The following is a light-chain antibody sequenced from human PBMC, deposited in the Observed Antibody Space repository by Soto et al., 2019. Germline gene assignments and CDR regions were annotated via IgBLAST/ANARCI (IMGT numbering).Light chain of an antibody. J-gene: IGKJ3*01. V-gene: IGKV1-5*03. CDR3: QQYNSYPFT. CDR2: KAS. Sequence: DIQMTQPPSTLSASVGDRVTITCRASQSISSWLAWYQQKPGKAPKVLIYKASSLESGVPSRFSGSGSGTEFTLTISSLQPDDFATYYCQQYNSYPFTFGPGTKVGIK. CDR1: QSISSW.